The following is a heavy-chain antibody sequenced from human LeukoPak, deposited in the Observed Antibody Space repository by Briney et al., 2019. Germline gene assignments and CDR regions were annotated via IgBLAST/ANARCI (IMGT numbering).Heavy chain of an antibody. CDR3: ARSYYHSGGPAEWYFDL. V-gene: IGHV4-39*07. Sequence: SETLSFTCTVSGGSISSTNYYWDWIRQPPGMGLEWIGDIYYSGTTYYNPSLKSRVTLSVDTSKNQFSLKLISVTAADTAVYYCARSYYHSGGPAEWYFDLWGRGTLVTVSS. J-gene: IGHJ2*01. D-gene: IGHD3-22*01. CDR1: GGSISSTNYY. CDR2: IYYSGTT.